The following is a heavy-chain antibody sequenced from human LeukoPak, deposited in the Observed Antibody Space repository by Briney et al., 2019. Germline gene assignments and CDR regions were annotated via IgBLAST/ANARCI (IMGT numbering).Heavy chain of an antibody. CDR3: ARDFSPSITMIVVVMPDAFDI. CDR2: ISAYNGNT. J-gene: IGHJ3*02. CDR1: GYTFTSYG. D-gene: IGHD3-22*01. Sequence: ASVKVSCKASGYTFTSYGISWVRQAPGQGLEWMGWISAYNGNTNYAQKLQGRVTMTTDTSTSTAYMELRSLRSDDTAVYYCARDFSPSITMIVVVMPDAFDIWGQGTMVTVSS. V-gene: IGHV1-18*01.